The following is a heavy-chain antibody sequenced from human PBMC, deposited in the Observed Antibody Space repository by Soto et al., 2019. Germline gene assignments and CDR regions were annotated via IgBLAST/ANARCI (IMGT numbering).Heavy chain of an antibody. CDR1: GFTFSSYA. V-gene: IGHV3-23*01. CDR2: ISGSGGST. CDR3: AKEKNLALYYFDY. Sequence: PGGSLRLSCAASGFTFSSYAMNWVRQAPGKGMEWVSIISGSGGSTYYGDSLKGRFTISRDNSESTLYLQMNSLRAEDTAVYYCAKEKNLALYYFDYWGQGTPLTVSS. J-gene: IGHJ4*02.